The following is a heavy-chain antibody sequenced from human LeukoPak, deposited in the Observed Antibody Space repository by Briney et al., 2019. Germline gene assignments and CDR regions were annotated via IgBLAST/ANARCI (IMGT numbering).Heavy chain of an antibody. CDR2: IYYSGST. V-gene: IGHV4-39*07. CDR1: GGSISSSSYY. D-gene: IGHD4-17*01. Sequence: SETLSLTCTVSGGSISSSSYYWGWIRQPPGKGLEWIGGIYYSGSTYYNPSLKSRVAISVDTSKNQFSLKLSSVTAADTAVYYCARDLGTVTVTTDSDAFDIWGQGTMVTVSS. J-gene: IGHJ3*02. CDR3: ARDLGTVTVTTDSDAFDI.